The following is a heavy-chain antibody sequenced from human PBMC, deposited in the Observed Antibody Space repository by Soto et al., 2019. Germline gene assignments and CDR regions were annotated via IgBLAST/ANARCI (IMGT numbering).Heavy chain of an antibody. J-gene: IGHJ5*02. CDR2: INAGNGNT. CDR1: GYTFTSYA. CDR3: ASGDHDYSNSGWFGP. Sequence: ASVKVSCKASGYTFTSYAMHWVRQAPGQRLEWMGWINAGNGNTKYSQKFQGRVTITRDTSASTAYMELSSLRSEDTAVYYCASGDHDYSNSGWFGPWGQGTLVTVSS. V-gene: IGHV1-3*01. D-gene: IGHD4-4*01.